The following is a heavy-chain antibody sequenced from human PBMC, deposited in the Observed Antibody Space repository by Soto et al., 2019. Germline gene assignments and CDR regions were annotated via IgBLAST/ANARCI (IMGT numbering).Heavy chain of an antibody. V-gene: IGHV3-23*01. D-gene: IGHD2-15*01. CDR2: IIANGGT. CDR3: AKDYTLAADPSSVILFDY. J-gene: IGHJ4*02. Sequence: EVQVLESGGGLVQRGGSLRLSCAASGFTFNHYAMSWVRQAPGKGLEWVSIIIANGGTFYADSVKGRFTISRDNSKNTVYLQMSSLRVEDTAIYYCAKDYTLAADPSSVILFDYWGQGALVTVSS. CDR1: GFTFNHYA.